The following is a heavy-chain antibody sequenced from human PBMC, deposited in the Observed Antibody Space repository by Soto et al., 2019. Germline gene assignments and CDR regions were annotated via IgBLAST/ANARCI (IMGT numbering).Heavy chain of an antibody. D-gene: IGHD6-19*01. CDR1: GYSISSGYY. Sequence: SETLSLTCTVSGYSISSGYYWGWIRQPPGKGLEWIGSIYHSGSTYYNPSLKSRVTISVDTSKNQFSLKLSSVTAADTAVYYCARDLGVAVAGTNNWFDPWGQGTLVTVSS. V-gene: IGHV4-38-2*02. J-gene: IGHJ5*02. CDR2: IYHSGST. CDR3: ARDLGVAVAGTNNWFDP.